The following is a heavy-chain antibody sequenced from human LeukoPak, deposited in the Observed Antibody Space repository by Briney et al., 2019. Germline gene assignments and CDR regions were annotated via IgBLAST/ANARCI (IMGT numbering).Heavy chain of an antibody. CDR3: AKGLNPIRYPGYYGMDV. CDR1: GFTFSSYA. CDR2: ISGSSGST. D-gene: IGHD3-9*01. Sequence: GGSLRFSCAASGFTFSSYAMSWVRQAPGKGLEWVSAISGSSGSTDYADSVKGRFTIYRDNSKNTLYLQMNSLSAEDTAVYYCAKGLNPIRYPGYYGMDVWGKGTTVTVSS. V-gene: IGHV3-23*01. J-gene: IGHJ6*04.